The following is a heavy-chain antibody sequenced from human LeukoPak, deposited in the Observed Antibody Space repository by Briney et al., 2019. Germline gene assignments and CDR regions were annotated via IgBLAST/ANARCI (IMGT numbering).Heavy chain of an antibody. Sequence: PGGSLRLSCAASGFTFSNAWMTWVRQAPGKGLEWVARVKSKRDGGTIDYAAPVKGRFTISRDDSKDTLCLQMNSPEIEDAAVYYCTTVGSAWNFDYWGQGTLVTVSS. D-gene: IGHD6-25*01. CDR3: TTVGSAWNFDY. CDR2: VKSKRDGGTI. CDR1: GFTFSNAW. V-gene: IGHV3-15*01. J-gene: IGHJ4*02.